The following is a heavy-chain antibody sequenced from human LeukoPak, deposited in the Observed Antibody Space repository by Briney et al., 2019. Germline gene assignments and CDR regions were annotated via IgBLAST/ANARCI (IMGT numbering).Heavy chain of an antibody. J-gene: IGHJ6*04. D-gene: IGHD2/OR15-2a*01. CDR1: GFTFNRHP. CDR3: ARQASSLKYYHTYMAA. CDR2: VSQDGRNN. V-gene: IGHV3-30*10. Sequence: PGRSLRLSCAASGFTFNRHPIHWVRQTPGKGLEWVAGVSQDGRNNYYTDSVKGRFTISRDNANNALSLQMNSLRVEDTAVYFCARQASSLKYYHTYMAAWANGPTV.